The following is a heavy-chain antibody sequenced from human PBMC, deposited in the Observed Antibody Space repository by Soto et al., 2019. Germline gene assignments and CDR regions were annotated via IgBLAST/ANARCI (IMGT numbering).Heavy chain of an antibody. V-gene: IGHV3-23*01. D-gene: IGHD4-17*01. CDR2: ISGSGGST. CDR3: AKEGAGDIDYGDDYYYYGMDV. CDR1: GFTFSSYA. J-gene: IGHJ6*02. Sequence: LRLSCAASGFTFSSYAMSWVRQAPGKGLEWVSAISGSGGSTYYADSVKGRFTISRDNSKNTLYLQMNSLRAEDTAVYYCAKEGAGDIDYGDDYYYYGMDVWGQGTTVTVSS.